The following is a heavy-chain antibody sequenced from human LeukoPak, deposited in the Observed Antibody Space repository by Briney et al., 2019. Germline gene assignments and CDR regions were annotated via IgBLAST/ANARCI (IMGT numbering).Heavy chain of an antibody. Sequence: GGSLRLSCTASGFTFGDYAMSWVRQAPGKGLEWVGFIRSKAYGGATEYAASVKGRFTISRDDSKSIAYLQMNSLKTEDTAVYYCTREGYYDSSGLDEPDYWGQGTLVTVSS. CDR3: TREGYYDSSGLDEPDY. V-gene: IGHV3-49*04. D-gene: IGHD3-22*01. J-gene: IGHJ4*02. CDR2: IRSKAYGGAT. CDR1: GFTFGDYA.